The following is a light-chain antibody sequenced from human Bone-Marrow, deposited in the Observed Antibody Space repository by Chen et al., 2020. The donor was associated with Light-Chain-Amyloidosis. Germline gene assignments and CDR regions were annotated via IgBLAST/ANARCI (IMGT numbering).Light chain of an antibody. J-gene: IGKJ4*01. CDR2: DAS. CDR3: QQRSNWPPGLT. CDR1: QSVSSY. Sequence: EIVLTQSPATLSLSPGERATLSCRASQSVSSYLAWYQQKPGQAPRLLIYDASNRATGIPARFSSSRSGTDFTLTISSLEPEDFAVYYCQQRSNWPPGLTFGGGTKVEIK. V-gene: IGKV3-11*01.